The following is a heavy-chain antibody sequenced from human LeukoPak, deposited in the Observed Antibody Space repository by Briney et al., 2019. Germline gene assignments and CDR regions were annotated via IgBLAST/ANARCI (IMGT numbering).Heavy chain of an antibody. CDR3: AREALGVHYGSGSYLSGHPMDV. CDR2: ISSSGSTI. CDR1: GFTFSSNS. V-gene: IGHV3-48*04. D-gene: IGHD3-10*01. J-gene: IGHJ6*02. Sequence: GGSLRLSCAASGFTFSSNSMNWVRQAPGKGLEWVSYISSSGSTIYYADSVKGRFTISRDNAKNSLYLQMNSLRAEDTAVYYCAREALGVHYGSGSYLSGHPMDVWGQGTTVTVSS.